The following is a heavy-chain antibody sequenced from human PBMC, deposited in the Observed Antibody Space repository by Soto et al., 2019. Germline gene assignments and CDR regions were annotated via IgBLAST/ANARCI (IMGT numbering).Heavy chain of an antibody. CDR1: GFSLSTSGVA. D-gene: IGHD3-3*01. CDR2: IFWDDDK. V-gene: IGHV2-5*02. J-gene: IGHJ4*02. CDR3: TRIFDFWSGYYFSY. Sequence: SGPTLVNPTQTLTLTCTFSGFSLSTSGVAVGWILQAPRKAPEWLAFIFWDDDKRYSPSLENRLTITKDTSKNQVVLTMTNMDPVDTATYYCTRIFDFWSGYYFSYWGRGTLVTVSS.